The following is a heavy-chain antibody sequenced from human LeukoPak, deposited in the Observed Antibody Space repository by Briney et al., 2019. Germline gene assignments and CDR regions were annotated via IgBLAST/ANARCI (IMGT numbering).Heavy chain of an antibody. CDR2: IYYGDYDT. CDR3: ARVGSSGWRDY. CDR1: GYSFNYYW. V-gene: IGHV5-51*01. Sequence: GESLKISCKGPGYSFNYYWIGWVRQVSGKGLEWMVIIYYGDYDTRYRPSFRGQVTISADKSISTAYLQWSSLKASDTAMYYCARVGSSGWRDYWGQGALVTVSS. J-gene: IGHJ4*02. D-gene: IGHD6-19*01.